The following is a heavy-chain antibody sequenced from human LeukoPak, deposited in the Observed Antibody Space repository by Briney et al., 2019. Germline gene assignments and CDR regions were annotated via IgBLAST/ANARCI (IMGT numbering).Heavy chain of an antibody. CDR1: GGSISSSSYY. Sequence: SETLSLTCTVSGGSISSSSYYWGWLRQPPGKGLEWIGSIYYSGSTYYNPSLKSRVTISVDTSKNQFSLKLSSVTAADTAVYYCASNRAYSSSPVDYWGQGTLVTVSS. J-gene: IGHJ4*02. CDR3: ASNRAYSSSPVDY. V-gene: IGHV4-39*07. CDR2: IYYSGST. D-gene: IGHD6-6*01.